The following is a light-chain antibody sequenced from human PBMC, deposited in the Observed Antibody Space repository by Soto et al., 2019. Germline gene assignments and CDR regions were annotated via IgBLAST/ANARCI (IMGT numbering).Light chain of an antibody. Sequence: EVVLTQSPATLSLSPGERATLSCRASENVRTFVDWYQQNPGQAPRLLIYGASNRDTGIPARFSGSGSGTDFTLTISNIEPEEFGVDYCQQHNHRPPYTFGQGTRVEIQ. J-gene: IGKJ1*01. CDR3: QQHNHRPPYT. CDR2: GAS. V-gene: IGKV3-11*01. CDR1: ENVRTF.